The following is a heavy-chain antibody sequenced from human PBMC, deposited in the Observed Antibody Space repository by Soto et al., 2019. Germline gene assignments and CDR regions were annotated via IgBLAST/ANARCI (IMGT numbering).Heavy chain of an antibody. CDR3: ATSDLYSGSYLGY. CDR1: GYTLTELS. V-gene: IGHV1-24*01. Sequence: VASVKVSCKVSGYTLTELSMHWVRQAPGKGLEWMGGFDPEDGETIYAQKFQGRVTMTEDTSTDTAYMELSSLRSEDTAVYYCATSDLYSGSYLGYCGQRTLVTVSS. D-gene: IGHD1-26*01. CDR2: FDPEDGET. J-gene: IGHJ4*02.